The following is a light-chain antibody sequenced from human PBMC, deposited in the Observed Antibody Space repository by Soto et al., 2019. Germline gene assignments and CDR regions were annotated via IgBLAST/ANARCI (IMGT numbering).Light chain of an antibody. CDR2: GNS. J-gene: IGLJ1*01. Sequence: QSVLTQPPSGSGAPGQRVTISCPGSSSNIGAGYDVHWYQQLPGTAPKLLIYGNSNRPSGVPDRFSGSKSGTSASLAITGLQAEDEADYYCQSYDSSLSGFYVFGTGTKLTVL. CDR1: SSNIGAGYD. CDR3: QSYDSSLSGFYV. V-gene: IGLV1-40*01.